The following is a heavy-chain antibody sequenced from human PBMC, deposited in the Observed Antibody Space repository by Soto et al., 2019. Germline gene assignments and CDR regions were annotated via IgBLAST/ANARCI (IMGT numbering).Heavy chain of an antibody. V-gene: IGHV1-69*13. J-gene: IGHJ6*02. D-gene: IGHD2-8*01. CDR2: VIPLFRTA. CDR3: ARSRFVVGVTEDYYGMDV. Sequence: SVKVSCKSSGGTFSNSPISWVRQAPGKGLEWMGGVIPLFRTANYAQKFQGRVTITADESTNTAYMELSSLRSGDTAVYYCARSRFVVGVTEDYYGMDVWGQGTKVTVSS. CDR1: GGTFSNSP.